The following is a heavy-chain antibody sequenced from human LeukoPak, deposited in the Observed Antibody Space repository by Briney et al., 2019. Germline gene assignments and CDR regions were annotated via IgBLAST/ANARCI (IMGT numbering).Heavy chain of an antibody. CDR1: GFTVSSNY. V-gene: IGHV3-53*01. Sequence: PGVSLRLSCAASGFTVSSNYMSWVRQAPGKGLEWVSVIYSGGSTYYAHSVKGRFTHPSDNHKNTLYLQMDSLRAEDTAVYYCARDPRYYYDSSGYHLTAFDIWGQGTMVTVS. CDR3: ARDPRYYYDSSGYHLTAFDI. J-gene: IGHJ3*02. CDR2: IYSGGST. D-gene: IGHD3-22*01.